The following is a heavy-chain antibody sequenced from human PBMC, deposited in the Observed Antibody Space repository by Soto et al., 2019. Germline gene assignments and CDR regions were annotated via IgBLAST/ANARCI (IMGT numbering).Heavy chain of an antibody. CDR1: GYSFLGYY. CDR3: ARGSPTQYYNSSGYYSNDAFEF. CDR2: INPDSGAP. D-gene: IGHD3-22*01. Sequence: GASVKVSCKTSGYSFLGYYMHCVRQAPGQGLEGMGWINPDSGAPRYPQKFQGRVTKTRDTSISTVYMELSRLRSDDTAVYYCARGSPTQYYNSSGYYSNDAFEFWGQGSMVTVSS. V-gene: IGHV1-2*02. J-gene: IGHJ3*01.